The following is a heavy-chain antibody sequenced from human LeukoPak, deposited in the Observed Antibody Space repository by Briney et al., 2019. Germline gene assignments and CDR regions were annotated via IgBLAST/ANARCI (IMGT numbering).Heavy chain of an antibody. D-gene: IGHD6-19*01. J-gene: IGHJ5*02. CDR2: IYYSGST. CDR1: GDSISSYY. V-gene: IGHV4-59*01. CDR3: ARDGSSGSHGPYNWFDP. Sequence: PSETLSLTCTVSGDSISSYYWSWIRQPPGKGLEWIGYIYYSGSTNYNPSLKSRVTISVDTSKNQFSLKLSSVTAADTAVYYCARDGSSGSHGPYNWFDPWGQGTLVTVSS.